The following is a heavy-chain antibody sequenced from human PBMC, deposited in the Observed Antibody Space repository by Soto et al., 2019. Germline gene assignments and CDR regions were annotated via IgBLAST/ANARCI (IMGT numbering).Heavy chain of an antibody. Sequence: GGSLRLSCAASGFTFSSYEMNWVRQAPGKGLEWVSYISSSGSTIYYADSVKGRFTISRDNAKNSLYLQMNSLRAEDTAVYYCVSEITIFGVVTSAYAYYYGMDVWGQGTTVTVSS. J-gene: IGHJ6*02. D-gene: IGHD3-3*01. CDR2: ISSSGSTI. CDR3: VSEITIFGVVTSAYAYYYGMDV. CDR1: GFTFSSYE. V-gene: IGHV3-48*03.